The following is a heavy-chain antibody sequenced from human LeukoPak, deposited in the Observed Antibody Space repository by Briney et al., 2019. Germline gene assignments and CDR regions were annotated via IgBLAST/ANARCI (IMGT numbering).Heavy chain of an antibody. CDR3: ARRLYCSSTSCYWGIGYFDY. D-gene: IGHD2-2*01. CDR1: GFTFSSYW. Sequence: GALRLSCAASGFTFSSYWMSWGRQAPGKGLEWVANIKQDGSEKYDVESVKGLFTISRNNAKNSLYLQMNSLRAEDTAVYYCARRLYCSSTSCYWGIGYFDYWGQGTLVTVSS. J-gene: IGHJ4*02. CDR2: IKQDGSEK. V-gene: IGHV3-7*01.